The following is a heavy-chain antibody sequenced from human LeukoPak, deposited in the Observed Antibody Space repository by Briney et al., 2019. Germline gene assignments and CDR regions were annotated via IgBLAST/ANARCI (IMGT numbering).Heavy chain of an antibody. Sequence: GGSLRLSCAASGFTFSSYAMPWVRQAPGKGLEWVAVISYDGSNKYYADSVKGRFTISRDNSKNTLYLQMNSLRAEDTAVYYCAMGALWLELGSFDYWGQGTLVTVSS. V-gene: IGHV3-30-3*01. J-gene: IGHJ4*02. D-gene: IGHD1-7*01. CDR3: AMGALWLELGSFDY. CDR1: GFTFSSYA. CDR2: ISYDGSNK.